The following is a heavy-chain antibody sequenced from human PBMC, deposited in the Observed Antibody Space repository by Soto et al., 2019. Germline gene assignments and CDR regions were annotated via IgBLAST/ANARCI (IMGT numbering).Heavy chain of an antibody. CDR2: IKSKTDGGTT. V-gene: IGHV3-15*07. CDR3: TRVLEGSGSTVSR. Sequence: EVQLVESGGGLVKPGGSLRLSCAASGFTFSFVWMNWVRQAPGKGLEWVGRIKSKTDGGTTDYAAPVKGRFTISRDDSKNTLYLQMNSLKIEDTAVYYCTRVLEGSGSTVSRWGQGTLVTVSS. CDR1: GFTFSFVW. D-gene: IGHD3-10*01. J-gene: IGHJ4*02.